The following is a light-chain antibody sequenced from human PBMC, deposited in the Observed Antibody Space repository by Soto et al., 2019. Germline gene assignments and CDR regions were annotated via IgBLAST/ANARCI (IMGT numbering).Light chain of an antibody. CDR2: EGS. Sequence: QSALTQPASVSGSPGQSITISCTGTSSDVGSYNLVSWYQQHPGKAPKLMIYEGSKRPSGVSNRFSGSKSGNTASLTISGLQAEDEADYYCSSYAGSSTPYVFGTGTKVTVL. J-gene: IGLJ1*01. V-gene: IGLV2-23*01. CDR1: SSDVGSYNL. CDR3: SSYAGSSTPYV.